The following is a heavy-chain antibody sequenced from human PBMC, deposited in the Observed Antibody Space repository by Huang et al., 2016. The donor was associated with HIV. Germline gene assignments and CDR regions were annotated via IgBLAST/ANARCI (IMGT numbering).Heavy chain of an antibody. J-gene: IGHJ4*02. V-gene: IGHV3-9*01. CDR2: IGGKSGDI. CDR1: GFAFSQYA. CDR3: VIMDDYFDY. D-gene: IGHD2-8*01. Sequence: VQLVESGGGLVQPGWSLRLSCAASGFAFSQYAVHWVRQSPGKGLEWVSGIGGKSGDIAYAASVRGRFVISRDNAKKSLYFKMNGLRLEDTALYFCVIMDDYFDYWGQGVLVGVSS.